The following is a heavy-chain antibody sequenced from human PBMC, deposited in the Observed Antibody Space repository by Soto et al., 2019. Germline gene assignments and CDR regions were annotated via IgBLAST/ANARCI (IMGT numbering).Heavy chain of an antibody. Sequence: SVKVSCEASGYTFSRYWIMWVRQAPVQGLEWMGWISAYNGNTNSAEKLRGRLTMTTDASTTTAYMELRSLRSDDTAIYYCARDQGFRVVINSNWFDPWGQGTLVTVSS. CDR3: ARDQGFRVVINSNWFDP. V-gene: IGHV1-18*01. CDR2: ISAYNGNT. CDR1: GYTFSRYW. D-gene: IGHD2-21*01. J-gene: IGHJ5*02.